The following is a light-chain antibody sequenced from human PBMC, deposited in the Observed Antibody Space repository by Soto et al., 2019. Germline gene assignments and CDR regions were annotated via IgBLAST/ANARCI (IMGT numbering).Light chain of an antibody. V-gene: IGLV2-14*01. J-gene: IGLJ1*01. Sequence: QSALTQPASVSGSPGQSITISCTGTSSDVGGYNYVSWYQQHPGKAPKLMIYEVSNRPSGVSNRFSGSKSGNTASLTVSGLQAEDEADYYCSSYVGNNNHYVFGSGTKLTVL. CDR1: SSDVGGYNY. CDR3: SSYVGNNNHYV. CDR2: EVS.